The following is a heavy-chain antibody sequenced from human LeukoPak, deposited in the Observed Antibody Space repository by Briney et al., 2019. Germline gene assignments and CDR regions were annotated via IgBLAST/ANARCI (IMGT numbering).Heavy chain of an antibody. CDR3: ARAPGIAAAGRRYYYYGMDV. Sequence: ASVKVSCKASGGTFSSYAISWVRQAPGQGLEWMGGIIPIFGTANYAQKFQGRVTITADESTSTAYMELSSLRSEDTAVYYCARAPGIAAAGRRYYYYGMDVWGQGTTVTVSS. D-gene: IGHD6-13*01. V-gene: IGHV1-69*13. CDR1: GGTFSSYA. J-gene: IGHJ6*02. CDR2: IIPIFGTA.